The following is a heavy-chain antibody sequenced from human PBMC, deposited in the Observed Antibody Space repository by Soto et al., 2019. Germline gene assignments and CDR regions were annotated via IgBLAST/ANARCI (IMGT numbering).Heavy chain of an antibody. D-gene: IGHD4-17*01. CDR2: IYYSGIT. CDR3: ARLAYGDGRFDY. Sequence: ETLSLTCTVGGGSSSSYNRRWSRQPAGEGLKCIGYIYYSGITNYNPSLKSRLTISVDTSKNHFSLQLSSVTAAYTAVYYCARLAYGDGRFDYWGQGTLVTVS. V-gene: IGHV4-59*08. CDR1: GGSSSSYN. J-gene: IGHJ4*02.